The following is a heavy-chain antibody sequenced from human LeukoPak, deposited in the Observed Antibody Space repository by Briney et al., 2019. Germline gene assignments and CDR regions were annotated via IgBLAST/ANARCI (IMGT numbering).Heavy chain of an antibody. V-gene: IGHV4-59*01. Sequence: PGGSLRLSCAASGFTFSSYGMSWVRQAPGKGLEWIGYIYYSGNTNYNPSLKSRVTISVDTSENQFSLKLSSVSAADTAVYYCACYGGNDYYFDYWGQGTLVTVSS. J-gene: IGHJ4*02. CDR3: ACYGGNDYYFDY. D-gene: IGHD4-23*01. CDR1: GFTFSSYG. CDR2: IYYSGNT.